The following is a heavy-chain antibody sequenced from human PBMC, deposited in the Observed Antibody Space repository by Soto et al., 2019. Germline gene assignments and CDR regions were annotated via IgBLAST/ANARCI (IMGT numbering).Heavy chain of an antibody. CDR2: IKQDGSEK. Sequence: EEQLVESGGGLVQPGGSLRLSCAASGFPFRDYWMTWVRQAPGKGLDWVANIKQDGSEKYYLDSLKGRFTISRDNDKNSVYLLMNSLRAEDSAVYYCARGKDGRRAGTYYFDMDVWGKGTTVTVSS. CDR1: GFPFRDYW. CDR3: ARGKDGRRAGTYYFDMDV. J-gene: IGHJ6*03. V-gene: IGHV3-7*01. D-gene: IGHD1-1*01.